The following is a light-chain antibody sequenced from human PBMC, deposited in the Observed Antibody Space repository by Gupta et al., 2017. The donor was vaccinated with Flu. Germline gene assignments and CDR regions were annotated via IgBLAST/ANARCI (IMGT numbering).Light chain of an antibody. CDR3: QQYGSSPGIT. V-gene: IGKV3-20*01. CDR1: QSVSNSY. Sequence: EIVLTQSPGTLSLSPGERATLSCRASQSVSNSYLAWYQQKPGQAPRLLIYGASSRATGIPDRFSGSGSGTDFTLTINRLEHEDFAVYYCQQYGSSPGITFGQGTRLEIK. CDR2: GAS. J-gene: IGKJ5*01.